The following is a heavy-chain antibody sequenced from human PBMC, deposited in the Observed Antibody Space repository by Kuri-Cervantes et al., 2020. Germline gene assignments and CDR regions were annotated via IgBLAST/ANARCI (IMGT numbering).Heavy chain of an antibody. CDR2: IYYSGST. J-gene: IGHJ5*02. CDR1: GGSIGSYY. V-gene: IGHV4-59*01. D-gene: IGHD3-22*01. Sequence: SETLSLTCTVSGGSIGSYYWSWIRQPPGKGLEWIGYIYYSGSTNYNPSLKSRVTILVDTSKNQFSLKLSSVTAADTAVYYCARDHYDSSGYYGRWLDPWGQGTLVTVSS. CDR3: ARDHYDSSGYYGRWLDP.